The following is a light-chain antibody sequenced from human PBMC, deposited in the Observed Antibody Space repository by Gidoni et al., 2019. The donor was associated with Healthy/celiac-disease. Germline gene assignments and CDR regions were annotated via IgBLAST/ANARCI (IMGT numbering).Light chain of an antibody. CDR1: QSISSY. Sequence: DIQMSQSPSPLSASLGDRVTLTCRASQSISSYLNWYQQKPGKAPKLLIYAASSLQSGVPPRFSGSGSGTDFTLTISSLQSEDFATYYCQQSYSTYTFGQGTKLEIK. J-gene: IGKJ2*01. CDR2: AAS. V-gene: IGKV1-39*01. CDR3: QQSYSTYT.